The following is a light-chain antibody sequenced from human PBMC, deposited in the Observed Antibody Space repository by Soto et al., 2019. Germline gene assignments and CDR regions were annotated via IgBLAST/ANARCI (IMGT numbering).Light chain of an antibody. CDR3: QQYYITPQT. Sequence: DIVMTQSPDSLAVSLGERATINCKSSQSVLYSSNNKNYLAWYQQKPGQPPKLLIYWASTRESGVPDRLSGSGSGTDFTLTISSLQAEDVAVYYCQQYYITPQTFGQGTKGKSN. CDR1: QSVLYSSNNKNY. J-gene: IGKJ1*01. V-gene: IGKV4-1*01. CDR2: WAS.